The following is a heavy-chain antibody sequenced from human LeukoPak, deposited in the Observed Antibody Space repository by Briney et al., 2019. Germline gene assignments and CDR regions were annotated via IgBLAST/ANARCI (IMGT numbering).Heavy chain of an antibody. CDR1: GFTVSSNY. Sequence: GGSLRLSCAASGFTVSSNYMSWVRQAPGKGLEWVSVIYSGGSTYYADSVKGRFTISRDNSKNTLYLQMNSLRAEDTAVYYCAIGRAAAGTDAFDIWGQGTMVTVSS. D-gene: IGHD6-13*01. CDR2: IYSGGST. V-gene: IGHV3-66*01. J-gene: IGHJ3*02. CDR3: AIGRAAAGTDAFDI.